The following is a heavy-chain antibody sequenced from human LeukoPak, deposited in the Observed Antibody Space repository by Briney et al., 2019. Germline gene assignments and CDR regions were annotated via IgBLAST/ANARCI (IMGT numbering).Heavy chain of an antibody. J-gene: IGHJ4*02. CDR3: ARPHYDILTGYPIGENYFDY. CDR2: IYPGDSDT. Sequence: GESLKISCKGSGDSFTSYWIGWVRQMPGKGLEWMGIIYPGDSDTRYSPSFQGQVTISADKSISTAYLQWSSLKASDTAMYYCARPHYDILTGYPIGENYFDYWGQGTLVTVSS. D-gene: IGHD3-9*01. V-gene: IGHV5-51*01. CDR1: GDSFTSYW.